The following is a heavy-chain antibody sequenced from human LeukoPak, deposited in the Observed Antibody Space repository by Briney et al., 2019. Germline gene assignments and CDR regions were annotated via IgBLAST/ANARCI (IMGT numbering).Heavy chain of an antibody. CDR3: AAGSDY. CDR2: IYHSGST. Sequence: SETPSLTCTVSGYSISSGYYWGWIRQPPGKGLEWIGSIYHSGSTYYNPSLKSRVTISVDTSKNQFSLKLSSVTAADTAVYYCAAGSDYWGQGTLVTVSS. V-gene: IGHV4-38-2*02. J-gene: IGHJ4*02. D-gene: IGHD6-13*01. CDR1: GYSISSGYY.